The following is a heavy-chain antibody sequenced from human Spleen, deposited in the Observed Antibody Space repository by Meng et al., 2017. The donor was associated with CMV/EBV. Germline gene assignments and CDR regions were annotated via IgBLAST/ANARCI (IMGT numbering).Heavy chain of an antibody. CDR2: IIPIFGTA. CDR1: VGTFSSYA. Sequence: SVKVSFKASVGTFSSYAISWVRQAPGQGLEGMGGIIPIFGTANYAQKFQGRVTITTDESTSTAYMELSSLRSEDTAVYYCARKRGGQLLKDHYGMDVWGQGTMVTVSS. V-gene: IGHV1-69*05. J-gene: IGHJ6*02. D-gene: IGHD2-2*01. CDR3: ARKRGGQLLKDHYGMDV.